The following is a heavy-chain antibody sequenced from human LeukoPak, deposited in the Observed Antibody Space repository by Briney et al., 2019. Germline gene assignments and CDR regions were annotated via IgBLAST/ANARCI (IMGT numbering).Heavy chain of an antibody. CDR3: AREQQGYCSSSSCLFDF. D-gene: IGHD2-15*01. V-gene: IGHV4-34*01. CDR2: IDDRGNT. J-gene: IGHJ3*01. CDR1: GVSFSGHY. Sequence: TSETLSLTCAVFGVSFSGHYWSWIRQPPGKGLEWIGNIDDRGNTDYNPSLKSRVTISIDTSKNQFSLKLKSVTAADTAVYYCAREQQGYCSSSSCLFDFWGQGTMVTVSS.